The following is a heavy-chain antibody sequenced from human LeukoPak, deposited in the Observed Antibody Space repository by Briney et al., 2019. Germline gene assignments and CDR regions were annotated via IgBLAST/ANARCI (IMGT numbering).Heavy chain of an antibody. V-gene: IGHV3-66*01. CDR1: GVTVSSNY. CDR3: TRDSTTWARSGY. CDR2: INSDGTT. Sequence: GGSLRLSCAVSGVTVSSNYMGWVRQAPGKGLEWISVINSDGTTYYADSVKGRFTASRDPSKNTLSLQMGSLRVEDTAIYYCTRDSTTWARSGYWGQGALVTVSS. D-gene: IGHD2/OR15-2a*01. J-gene: IGHJ4*02.